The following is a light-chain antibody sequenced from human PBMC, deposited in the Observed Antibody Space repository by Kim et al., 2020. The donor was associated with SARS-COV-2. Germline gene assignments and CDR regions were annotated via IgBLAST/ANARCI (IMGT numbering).Light chain of an antibody. CDR2: SAS. V-gene: IGKV3-20*01. J-gene: IGKJ5*01. CDR1: QSVSSIY. Sequence: EIVLTQSPGTLSLSPGERATLSCRASQSVSSIYLGWYQQKPGQAPSLLIYSASSRATGIPDRFSGSGSGTDFTLTISRLEPEDFAVYYCQQYGTTPITFGQGTRLEIK. CDR3: QQYGTTPIT.